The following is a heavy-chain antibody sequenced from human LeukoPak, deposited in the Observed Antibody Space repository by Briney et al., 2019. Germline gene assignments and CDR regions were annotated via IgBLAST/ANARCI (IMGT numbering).Heavy chain of an antibody. V-gene: IGHV4-34*01. J-gene: IGHJ6*02. D-gene: IGHD2-2*01. Sequence: SETLSLTCTVSGASISSYYWNWIRQPPGKGLEWIGEINHSGSTNYNPSLKSRVTISVDTSKNQFSLKLSSVTAADTAVYYCARGGVVPAAKAYYYYGMDVWGQGTTVTVSS. CDR1: GASISSYY. CDR2: INHSGST. CDR3: ARGGVVPAAKAYYYYGMDV.